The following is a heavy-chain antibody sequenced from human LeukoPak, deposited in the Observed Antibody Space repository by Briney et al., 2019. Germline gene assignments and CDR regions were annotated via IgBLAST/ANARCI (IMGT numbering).Heavy chain of an antibody. V-gene: IGHV3-23*01. CDR2: IGGSGDST. D-gene: IGHD2-8*01. J-gene: IGHJ4*02. Sequence: GGSLRLSCAASGFTFPSYGMSWVRQAPGKGLEWVSSIGGSGDSTYYADSVKGRFTISTDNSKNTLYLQMNNLRAEDTALYYCAKVYDTSAWYVDSWGQGTLVTVSS. CDR1: GFTFPSYG. CDR3: AKVYDTSAWYVDS.